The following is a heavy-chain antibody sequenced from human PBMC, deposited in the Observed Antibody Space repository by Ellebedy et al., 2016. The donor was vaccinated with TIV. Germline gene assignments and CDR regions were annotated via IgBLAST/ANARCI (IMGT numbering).Heavy chain of an antibody. J-gene: IGHJ6*02. V-gene: IGHV1-2*02. D-gene: IGHD4/OR15-4a*01. CDR3: ARVLRATSGMDV. CDR2: MNPDSGST. CDR1: GYTFTDYY. Sequence: ASVKVSCKASGYTFTDYYIHWVRQAPGQGLEWMGWMNPDSGSTTYAQKFQGRVTMTRDTSVNTAYMELSRLQSDDTAVYYCARVLRATSGMDVWGQGTTVTVSS.